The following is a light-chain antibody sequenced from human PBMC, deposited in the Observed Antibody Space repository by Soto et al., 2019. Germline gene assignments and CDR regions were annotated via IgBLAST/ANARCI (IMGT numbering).Light chain of an antibody. CDR2: GAS. CDR1: QSASSSY. CDR3: QQYNNWPPWT. Sequence: EIVLRQSPGTLSLSPGERATLSCRASQSASSSYLAWYQQKPGQAPRLLIYGASTRATGIPARFSGSGSGTEFTLTISSLQSEDFAVYYCQQYNNWPPWTFGQGTKVDIK. V-gene: IGKV3-15*01. J-gene: IGKJ1*01.